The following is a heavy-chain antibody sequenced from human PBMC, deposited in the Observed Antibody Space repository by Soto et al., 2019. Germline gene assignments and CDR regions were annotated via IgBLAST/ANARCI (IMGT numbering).Heavy chain of an antibody. CDR2: IKVKTDGGTT. CDR1: GFTFSEAW. CDR3: TTEVILEREETMFLHGVDV. D-gene: IGHD3-16*02. J-gene: IGHJ6*02. V-gene: IGHV3-15*01. Sequence: EVQLVESGGGLVKPGGSLRLSCVASGFTFSEAWMSWVRQAPGKGLEWVGHIKVKTDGGTTDYAAPVKGRFTISRDDSKNTMYLQMNSLKSEDTALYYCTTEVILEREETMFLHGVDVWGQGTTVSVSS.